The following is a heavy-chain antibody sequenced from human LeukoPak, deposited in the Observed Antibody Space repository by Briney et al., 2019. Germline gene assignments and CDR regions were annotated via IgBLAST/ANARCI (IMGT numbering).Heavy chain of an antibody. V-gene: IGHV3-33*03. D-gene: IGHD2-15*01. CDR1: GFTFTNYA. CDR3: AKDWMLAATPIFYFEN. J-gene: IGHJ4*02. Sequence: GGSLRLSCVASGFTFTNYAMHWVRQAPDKGLEWVATVSYSGGNEYYADSVKGRFTISRDNSENTLYLQMNSLRADDTAIYYCAKDWMLAATPIFYFENWGQGILVTVSS. CDR2: VSYSGGNE.